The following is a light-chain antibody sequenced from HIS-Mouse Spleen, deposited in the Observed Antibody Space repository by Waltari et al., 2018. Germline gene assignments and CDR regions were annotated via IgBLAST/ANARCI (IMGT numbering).Light chain of an antibody. CDR1: ALPKKY. CDR2: EDS. Sequence: SYELTQPPSVSVSPGQTARITCPGDALPKKYAYWYQQKLGQAPGLVIYEDSKRPSGIPERFSGSSSGTMATLTISGAQVEDEADYYCYSTDSSGNHRVFGGGTKLTVL. J-gene: IGLJ2*01. V-gene: IGLV3-10*01. CDR3: YSTDSSGNHRV.